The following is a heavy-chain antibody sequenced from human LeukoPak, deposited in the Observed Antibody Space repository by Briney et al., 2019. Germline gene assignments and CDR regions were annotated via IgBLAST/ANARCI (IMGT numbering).Heavy chain of an antibody. D-gene: IGHD6-19*01. Sequence: GGSLRLSCAAPGFTFSSYAMSWVRQAPGKGLEWVSAISGSGGSTYYADSVKGRFTISRDNSKNTLYLQMNSLRAEDTAVYYCARDSRAVAGLYYYYGMDVWGQGTTVTVSS. CDR3: ARDSRAVAGLYYYYGMDV. CDR1: GFTFSSYA. CDR2: ISGSGGST. V-gene: IGHV3-23*01. J-gene: IGHJ6*02.